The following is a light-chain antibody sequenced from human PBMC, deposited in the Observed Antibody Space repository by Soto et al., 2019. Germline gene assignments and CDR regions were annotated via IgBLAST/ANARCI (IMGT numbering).Light chain of an antibody. CDR1: QFIGSN. CDR3: QQYNNWPPLT. Sequence: MTQSPVTLYVSPGERATLSCRASQFIGSNLAWYQQKPAQPPRLLIYDASTRATGIPARFSGSGSGTEFTLTISSLQSEDFAVYYCQQYNNWPPLTFGGGTKVDIK. V-gene: IGKV3-15*01. CDR2: DAS. J-gene: IGKJ4*01.